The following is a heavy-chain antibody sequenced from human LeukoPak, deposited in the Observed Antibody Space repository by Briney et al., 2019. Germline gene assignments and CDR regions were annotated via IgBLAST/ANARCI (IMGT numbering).Heavy chain of an antibody. J-gene: IGHJ4*02. Sequence: GGSLRLSCAASGCIVSSNYMSWVRQAPGRGLEWVSIIYSAGSRYYADSVRGRFTISRDDSRNTVSLQMNSLRAEDTAVYYCASGGLGARKFYSDPFHYWGQGTLVTVSS. CDR1: GCIVSSNY. CDR3: ASGGLGARKFYSDPFHY. D-gene: IGHD2-15*01. V-gene: IGHV3-53*01. CDR2: IYSAGSR.